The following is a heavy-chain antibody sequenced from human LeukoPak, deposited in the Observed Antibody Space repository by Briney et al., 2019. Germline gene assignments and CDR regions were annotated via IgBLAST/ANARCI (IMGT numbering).Heavy chain of an antibody. D-gene: IGHD2-2*01. Sequence: GASVKVSCKASGGTFSSYAISWVRQAPGQGLEWMGRINPNSGDTNYAQKFQGRVTMTRDTSISTAYTELSRLRSDDTAVYYCARDYCSSTSCLFDYWGQGTLVTVSS. CDR2: INPNSGDT. J-gene: IGHJ4*02. CDR1: GGTFSSYA. V-gene: IGHV1-2*06. CDR3: ARDYCSSTSCLFDY.